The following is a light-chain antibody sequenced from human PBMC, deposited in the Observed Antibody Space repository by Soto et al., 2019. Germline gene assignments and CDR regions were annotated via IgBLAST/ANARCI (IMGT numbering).Light chain of an antibody. CDR3: QQYNNWHSWT. Sequence: EILMTRSPATLSVSPVERVTLSCRASQSVSRNLAWYQQKPGQAPRLVIYGASTRATGIPARFSGSGSGTEFTLTISSLKSEDFAVYYCQQYNNWHSWTFGHGTKVDIK. CDR1: QSVSRN. V-gene: IGKV3-15*01. J-gene: IGKJ1*01. CDR2: GAS.